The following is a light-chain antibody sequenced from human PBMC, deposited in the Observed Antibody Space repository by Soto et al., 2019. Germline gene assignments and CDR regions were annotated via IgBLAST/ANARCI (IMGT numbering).Light chain of an antibody. V-gene: IGLV1-44*01. Sequence: QSVLTQPPSASGTPGQRVTISCSESSSNIGSNTVNWYQQLPGTAPKVLIHSKNQRPSGVPDRFSGSKSGTSASLAISGLQSEDEADYYCAAWDDSLKGVVFGGGTKVTVL. CDR2: SKN. J-gene: IGLJ2*01. CDR1: SSNIGSNT. CDR3: AAWDDSLKGVV.